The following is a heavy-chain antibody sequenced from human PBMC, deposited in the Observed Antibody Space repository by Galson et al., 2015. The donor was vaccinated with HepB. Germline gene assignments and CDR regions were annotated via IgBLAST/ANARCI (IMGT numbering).Heavy chain of an antibody. CDR3: ARVYYYGSGSSSGMDV. CDR1: GYTFTSYA. CDR2: INAGNGNT. D-gene: IGHD3-10*01. Sequence: SVKVSCKASGYTFTSYAMHWVRQAPGQRLEWMGWINAGNGNTKYSQKFQGRVTITRDTSASTAYMELSSLRSEDTAVYYCARVYYYGSGSSSGMDVWGQGTTVTVSS. J-gene: IGHJ6*02. V-gene: IGHV1-3*01.